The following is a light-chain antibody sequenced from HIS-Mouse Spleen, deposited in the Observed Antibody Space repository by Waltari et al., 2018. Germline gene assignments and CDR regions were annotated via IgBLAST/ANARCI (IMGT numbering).Light chain of an antibody. CDR2: KAS. CDR1: QSISSW. CDR3: QQYNSYSDLT. Sequence: DIQMTQSPSTLSASVGDRVTITCRARQSISSWWDWYQQKPGKAPNVLIYKASSIERGVPSRFSGSGSGTEFTLTISSLQPDDFATYYCQQYNSYSDLTFGGVTKVEIK. V-gene: IGKV1-5*03. J-gene: IGKJ4*01.